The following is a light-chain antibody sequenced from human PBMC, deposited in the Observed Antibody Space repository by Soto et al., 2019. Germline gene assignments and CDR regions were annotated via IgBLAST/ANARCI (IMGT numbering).Light chain of an antibody. CDR2: EAS. CDR3: SLYTSENTYV. V-gene: IGLV2-18*01. J-gene: IGLJ1*01. Sequence: QSVLPQPPSVSWSPGQAVTIACTGTSTDFVSYNRVSWYQQPPGTAPKLIIYEASNRPSGVPDRFSGSKSGNTASLTISGLKAADEADYYCSLYTSENTYVFGTGTKV. CDR1: STDFVSYNR.